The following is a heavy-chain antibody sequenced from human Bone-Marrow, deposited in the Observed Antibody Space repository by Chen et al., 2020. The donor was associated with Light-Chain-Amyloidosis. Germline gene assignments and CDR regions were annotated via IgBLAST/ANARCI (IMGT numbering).Heavy chain of an antibody. CDR3: ARGLHCSNTNCYLEFYYNAMDV. CDR1: GYTFTGYH. V-gene: IGHV1-2*02. D-gene: IGHD2-2*01. J-gene: IGHJ6*02. Sequence: QVQLVQSGAEVKKPGASVKVSCEASGYTFTGYHMHWVRQAPGQGLEWMGWINPTSDSTSYEQKFQGRVTMTRDTSISTVYMELSRLRSDDTAVYYCARGLHCSNTNCYLEFYYNAMDVWGQGTTVTVSS. CDR2: INPTSDST.